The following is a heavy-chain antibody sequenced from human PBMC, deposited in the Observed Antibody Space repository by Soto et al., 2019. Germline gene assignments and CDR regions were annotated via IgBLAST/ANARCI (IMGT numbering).Heavy chain of an antibody. CDR2: IRPGGTT. CDR3: ARGDLFELFH. Sequence: SETLSLTCASYGESLSGHYWNWIRQPPGKGLEWIGEIRPGGTTNYNPSLKSRVSMSIDMSKNQFSLRLTSLTAADMAMYYCARGDLFELFHWGQGTLVTVSS. D-gene: IGHD3-10*01. J-gene: IGHJ4*02. CDR1: GESLSGHY. V-gene: IGHV4-34*01.